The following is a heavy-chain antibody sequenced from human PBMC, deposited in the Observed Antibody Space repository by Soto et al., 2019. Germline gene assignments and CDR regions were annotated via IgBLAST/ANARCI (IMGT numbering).Heavy chain of an antibody. CDR1: GGSFSGYY. CDR2: INHSGST. V-gene: IGHV4-34*01. D-gene: IGHD1-26*01. CDR3: ARGIGEWELPDDNWFDP. J-gene: IGHJ5*02. Sequence: SETLSLTCAVYGGSFSGYYWSWIRQPPGKGLEWIGEINHSGSTNYNPSLKSRVTISVDTSKNQFSLKLSSVTAADTAVYYCARGIGEWELPDDNWFDPWGQGTLVTVSS.